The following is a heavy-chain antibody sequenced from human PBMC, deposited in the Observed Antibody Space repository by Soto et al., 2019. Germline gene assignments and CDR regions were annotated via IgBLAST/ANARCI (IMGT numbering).Heavy chain of an antibody. CDR2: IYYSGST. V-gene: IGHV4-59*01. D-gene: IGHD3-9*01. CDR1: GGSISSYY. Sequence: SETLSLTCTVSGGSISSYYWSWIRQPPGKGLEWIGYIYYSGSTNYNPSLKGRVTISVDTSKNQFSLKLSSVTAADTAVYYCARVPGTYYDILTGYLPTDAFDMWGQGTMVTVSS. CDR3: ARVPGTYYDILTGYLPTDAFDM. J-gene: IGHJ3*02.